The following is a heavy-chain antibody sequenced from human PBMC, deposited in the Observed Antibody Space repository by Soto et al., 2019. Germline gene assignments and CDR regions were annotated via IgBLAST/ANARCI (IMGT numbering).Heavy chain of an antibody. J-gene: IGHJ3*02. CDR1: GGTFSSYA. D-gene: IGHD3-22*01. CDR2: IIPIFGTA. CDR3: ARFYYDSSGYYPLQAFDI. Sequence: QVQLVQSGAEVKKPGSSVKVSCKASGGTFSSYAISWVRQAPGQGLEWMGGIIPIFGTANYAQKFQGRVTITADESTSTAYRELSSLRSEDTAVYYCARFYYDSSGYYPLQAFDIWGQGTMVTVSS. V-gene: IGHV1-69*12.